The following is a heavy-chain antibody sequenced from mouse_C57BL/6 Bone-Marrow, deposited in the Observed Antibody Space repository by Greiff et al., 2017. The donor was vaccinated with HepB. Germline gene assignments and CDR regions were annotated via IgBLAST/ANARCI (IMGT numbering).Heavy chain of an antibody. D-gene: IGHD1-1*01. CDR1: GYTFTDYN. CDR2: INPNNGGT. V-gene: IGHV1-22*01. CDR3: ARDYYYGSSHWYFDV. J-gene: IGHJ1*03. Sequence: DVQLQESGPELVKPGASVKMSCKASGYTFTDYNMHWVKQSHGKSLEWIGYINPNNGGTSYNQKFKGKATLTVNKSSSTAYMELRSLTSEDSAVYYCARDYYYGSSHWYFDVWGTGTTVTVSS.